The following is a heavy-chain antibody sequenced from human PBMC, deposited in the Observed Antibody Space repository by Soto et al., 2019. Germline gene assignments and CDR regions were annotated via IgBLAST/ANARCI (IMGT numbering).Heavy chain of an antibody. J-gene: IGHJ6*02. Sequence: PGGSLRLSCAASGFTFSSYAMHWVRQAPGKGLEWVAVISYDGSNKYYADSVKGRFTISRDNSKNTLYLQMNSLRAEDTALYYFARDRAAADSKYYYYGMDVWGQGTTVTVSS. CDR3: ARDRAAADSKYYYYGMDV. D-gene: IGHD6-13*01. CDR1: GFTFSSYA. V-gene: IGHV3-30-3*01. CDR2: ISYDGSNK.